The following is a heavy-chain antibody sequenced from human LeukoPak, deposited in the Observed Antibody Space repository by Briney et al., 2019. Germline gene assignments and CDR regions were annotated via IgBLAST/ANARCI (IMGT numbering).Heavy chain of an antibody. Sequence: PGGSLRLSCEASGFSLSTFWMSWVRQAPGKGLEWVANIKRDGSDKSYVDPVKGRFTISRDNAKNSLYLQMNSLRAEDTAVYYCARDGGTTTSYFDYWGQGTLVTVSS. V-gene: IGHV3-7*01. D-gene: IGHD4-11*01. CDR3: ARDGGTTTSYFDY. CDR2: IKRDGSDK. J-gene: IGHJ4*02. CDR1: GFSLSTFW.